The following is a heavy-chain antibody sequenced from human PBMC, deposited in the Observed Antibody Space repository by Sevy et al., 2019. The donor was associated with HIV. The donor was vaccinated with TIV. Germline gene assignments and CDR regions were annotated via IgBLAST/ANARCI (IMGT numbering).Heavy chain of an antibody. D-gene: IGHD6-19*01. CDR1: DGSITHYY. CDR3: ARTGYGGWSSVDY. V-gene: IGHV4-59*01. Sequence: SETLSLTCTVSDGSITHYYWSWIRQPPGKGLEWIGYIYYSGSTDYNPSLKSRVTISVDTSKNQFSLKLSSVTAADTAVYYCARTGYGGWSSVDYWGQGTLVTVSS. J-gene: IGHJ4*02. CDR2: IYYSGST.